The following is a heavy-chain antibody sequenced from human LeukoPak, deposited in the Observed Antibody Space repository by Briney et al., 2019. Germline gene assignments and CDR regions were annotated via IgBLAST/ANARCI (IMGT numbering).Heavy chain of an antibody. Sequence: ASVKVSCKASGGTFSSYAISWVRQAPGQGLEWMGRIIPILGIANYAQKFQGRVTITADKSTSTAYMELSSLRSEDTAVYYCASAGGTYHDILTGLDYWGQGTLVTVSS. D-gene: IGHD3-9*01. CDR2: IIPILGIA. V-gene: IGHV1-69*04. J-gene: IGHJ4*02. CDR1: GGTFSSYA. CDR3: ASAGGTYHDILTGLDY.